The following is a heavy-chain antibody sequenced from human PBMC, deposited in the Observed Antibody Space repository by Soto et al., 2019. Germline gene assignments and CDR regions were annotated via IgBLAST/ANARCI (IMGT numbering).Heavy chain of an antibody. V-gene: IGHV1-69*01. CDR3: ARGRATTVTSRRYYDYGMDV. Sequence: QVQLVQSGAEVKKPGSSVKVSCKASGGTFSSYAISWVRQAPGLGLEWMGGIIPIFGTANYAQKFQGRVTITADESTSTAYMELSSLRSEDTAVYYCARGRATTVTSRRYYDYGMDVWGQGTTVTVSS. CDR1: GGTFSSYA. J-gene: IGHJ6*02. CDR2: IIPIFGTA. D-gene: IGHD4-4*01.